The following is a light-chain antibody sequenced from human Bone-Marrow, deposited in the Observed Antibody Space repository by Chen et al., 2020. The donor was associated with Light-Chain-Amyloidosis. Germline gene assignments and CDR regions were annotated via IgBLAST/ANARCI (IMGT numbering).Light chain of an antibody. V-gene: IGLV6-57*01. CDR3: QSYQGSSQGV. CDR2: EDD. Sequence: NFMLTQPHSVSESPGKTVIISCTRSSGSIATNYVQWYQQRPGSSPTTVIYEDDQRPSGVPDRFSGSIDRASNSASLTLSGLTTEDEADYCCQSYQGSSQGVFGGGTKLTVL. J-gene: IGLJ3*02. CDR1: SGSIATNY.